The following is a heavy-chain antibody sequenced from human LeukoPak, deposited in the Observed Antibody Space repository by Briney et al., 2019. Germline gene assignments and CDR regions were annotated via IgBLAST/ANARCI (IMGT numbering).Heavy chain of an antibody. Sequence: GGTLRLSCAASGFTFSGYWMTWVRQVPGKGLEWVANIKEDGSEKYYVDSVKGRFTISRDNADNSLHLQMNSLRAEDTAVYYCARSTIFGVVMYLDYWGQGTLVTVSS. CDR3: ARSTIFGVVMYLDY. CDR2: IKEDGSEK. J-gene: IGHJ4*02. D-gene: IGHD3-3*01. CDR1: GFTFSGYW. V-gene: IGHV3-7*03.